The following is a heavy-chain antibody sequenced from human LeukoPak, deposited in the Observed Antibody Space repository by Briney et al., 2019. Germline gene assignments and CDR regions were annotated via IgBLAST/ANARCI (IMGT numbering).Heavy chain of an antibody. J-gene: IGHJ4*02. V-gene: IGHV3-21*01. CDR3: ARDNTQWLPDY. D-gene: IGHD6-19*01. CDR2: ISSGSSYI. CDR1: GFTFSSYS. Sequence: GGSLRLSCAASGFTFSSYSMNWVRQAPGKGLEWVSSISSGSSYIYYADSVKGRFTISRDNAKNSLYLQMNSLRAEDTAVYYCARDNTQWLPDYWGQGTLVAVSS.